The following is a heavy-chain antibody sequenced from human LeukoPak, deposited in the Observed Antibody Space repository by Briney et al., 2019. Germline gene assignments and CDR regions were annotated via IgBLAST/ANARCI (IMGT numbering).Heavy chain of an antibody. V-gene: IGHV3-23*01. Sequence: GASLRLSCTASGFSFSDYAMGWVRQAPGKGLEWVSGISGGAGSTYYADSVKGRFTISRDNSKSTLYLQMSSLRVEDTAVYYCAKDRLVGTTGSNYFDFRGQGTLVTVSS. CDR1: GFSFSDYA. CDR2: ISGGAGST. D-gene: IGHD1-26*01. CDR3: AKDRLVGTTGSNYFDF. J-gene: IGHJ4*02.